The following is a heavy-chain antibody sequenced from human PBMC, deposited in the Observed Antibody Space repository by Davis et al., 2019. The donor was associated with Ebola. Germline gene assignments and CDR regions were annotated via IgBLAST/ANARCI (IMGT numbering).Heavy chain of an antibody. D-gene: IGHD3-9*01. J-gene: IGHJ3*02. CDR1: GGSFSTYY. CDR3: ARGVLKAFEI. CDR2: IYYSGTT. V-gene: IGHV4-59*12. Sequence: MPSETLSLTCTVSGGSFSTYYWSWVRQPPGKGLEWVGYIYYSGTTHYNPSLRGRVTISVDTSKNQFSLELTSVTAADTGIYYCARGVLKAFEIWGQGTVVTVSS.